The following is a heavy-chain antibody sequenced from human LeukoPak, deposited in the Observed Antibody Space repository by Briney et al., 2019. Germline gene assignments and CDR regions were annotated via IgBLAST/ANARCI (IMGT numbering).Heavy chain of an antibody. J-gene: IGHJ4*02. CDR1: GFTFSNAW. V-gene: IGHV3-15*01. Sequence: KPGGSLRLSCAASGFTFSNAWMSWVRQAPGKGLEWVGRIKSKTDGGTTDYAAPVKGRFTISRDDSKSTLYLQMNSLKTEDTAVYYCTTDLPYYSNYYFDYWGQGTLVTVSS. CDR2: IKSKTDGGTT. D-gene: IGHD4-11*01. CDR3: TTDLPYYSNYYFDY.